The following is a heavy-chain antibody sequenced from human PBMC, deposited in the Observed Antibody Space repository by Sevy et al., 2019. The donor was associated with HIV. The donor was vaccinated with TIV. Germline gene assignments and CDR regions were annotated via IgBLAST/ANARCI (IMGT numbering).Heavy chain of an antibody. J-gene: IGHJ5*02. D-gene: IGHD6-6*01. CDR2: IKQEGSEK. CDR1: GFTFSSYW. CDR3: ASSSYDEGWFDP. V-gene: IGHV3-7*01. Sequence: GGSLRLSCAASGFTFSSYWMSWVRQAPGKGLEWVANIKQEGSEKNYVDSVKGRFTISRDDAKNSLYLQMNSLRVEDTAVYYCASSSYDEGWFDPWGQGTLVTVSS.